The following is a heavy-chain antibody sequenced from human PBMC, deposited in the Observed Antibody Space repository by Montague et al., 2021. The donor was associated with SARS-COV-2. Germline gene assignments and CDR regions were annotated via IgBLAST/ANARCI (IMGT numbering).Heavy chain of an antibody. V-gene: IGHV4-39*01. D-gene: IGHD6-13*01. J-gene: IGHJ4*02. CDR1: GGSISSSSYY. CDR2: IYYSGST. CDR3: ARHKRWRIAAAGRDFDY. Sequence: SETLSLTCTVSGGSISSSSYYWGWLRHPPGKGLEWIGSIYYSGSTYYNPSLKSRVTISVDTSKNQFSLKLSSVTAADTVVYYCARHKRWRIAAAGRDFDYWGQGTLVTVSS.